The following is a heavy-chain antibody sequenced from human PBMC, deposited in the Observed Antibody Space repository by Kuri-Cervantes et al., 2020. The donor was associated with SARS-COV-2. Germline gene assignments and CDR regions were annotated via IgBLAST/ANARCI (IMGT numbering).Heavy chain of an antibody. V-gene: IGHV4-38-2*02. CDR2: IYHSGST. CDR3: ARDRLQPTWGSSFWYFDL. CDR1: GYSISSGYY. Sequence: SETLSLTCAVSGYSISSGYYRGWIRQPPGKGLEWIGSIYHSGSTYYNPSLKSRVTIFVDTSKNQLSLWLSSVTAADTAVYYCARDRLQPTWGSSFWYFDLWGRGTLVTVSS. J-gene: IGHJ2*01. D-gene: IGHD7-27*01.